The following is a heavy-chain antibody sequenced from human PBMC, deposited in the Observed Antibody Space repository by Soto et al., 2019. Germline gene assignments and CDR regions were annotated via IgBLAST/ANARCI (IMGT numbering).Heavy chain of an antibody. CDR1: GGSISSSSYY. V-gene: IGHV4-39*01. CDR2: IYYSGST. CDR3: ASDYIWGSYRYIAPLPTEHDAFDI. D-gene: IGHD3-16*02. J-gene: IGHJ3*02. Sequence: SETLSLTCTVSGGSISSSSYYWGWIRQPPGKGLEWIGSIYYSGSTYYNPSLKSRVTISVDTSKNQFSLRLSSVTAADTAVYYCASDYIWGSYRYIAPLPTEHDAFDIWGQGTMVTVSS.